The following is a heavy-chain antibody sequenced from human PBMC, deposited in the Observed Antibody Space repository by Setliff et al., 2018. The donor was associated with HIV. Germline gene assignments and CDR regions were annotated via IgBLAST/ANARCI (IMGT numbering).Heavy chain of an antibody. Sequence: ASVKVSCKASGYSLTSYSINWVRQAPGQGLEWMGCIICNAGNPTYAHGFTGRFVFSVDTPVSTAYLQIFSLTAEDTAVYYCTRDHTPPPNYDFWSGQLDLRNIFYYMDVWGTGSPFTVSS. V-gene: IGHV7-4-1*01. CDR1: GYSLTSYS. D-gene: IGHD3-3*01. CDR3: TRDHTPPPNYDFWSGQLDLRNIFYYMDV. J-gene: IGHJ6*03. CDR2: IICNAGNP.